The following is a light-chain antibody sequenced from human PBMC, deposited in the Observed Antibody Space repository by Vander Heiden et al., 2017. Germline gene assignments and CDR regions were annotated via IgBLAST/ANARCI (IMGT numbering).Light chain of an antibody. CDR2: NDN. J-gene: IGLJ2*01. V-gene: IGLV3-25*03. CDR1: ALPKHL. CDR3: QSVASSGTYEV. Sequence: SYELTQPPSVSVSPGQTARDTCSGDALPKHLTYWYQQKPGQAPLLVIVNDNERPSGIPERFSGYSSGATATFTISGVQAEDDADDYCQSVASSGTYEVFGGGTKLTVL.